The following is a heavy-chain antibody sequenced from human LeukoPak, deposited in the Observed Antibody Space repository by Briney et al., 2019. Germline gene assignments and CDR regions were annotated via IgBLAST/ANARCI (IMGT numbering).Heavy chain of an antibody. D-gene: IGHD6-13*01. Sequence: PGGSLRLSCAASGFIFRSYEMNWVRQAPGKGLEWVSYISSSGSPIFYADSMKGRFTISRDNAENSLYLQMNSLRAEDTGVYYCARVAAGAFDIWGQGTMVTVSP. V-gene: IGHV3-48*03. J-gene: IGHJ3*02. CDR1: GFIFRSYE. CDR2: ISSSGSPI. CDR3: ARVAAGAFDI.